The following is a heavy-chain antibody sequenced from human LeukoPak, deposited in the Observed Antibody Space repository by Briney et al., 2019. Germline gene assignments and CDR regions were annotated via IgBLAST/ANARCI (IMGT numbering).Heavy chain of an antibody. CDR1: GYIFSVYA. CDR2: INTNTGNP. Sequence: GASVKVSCKASGYIFSVYALIWVRQAPGQGLELMGWINTNTGNPTYAQGFTGRFVFSLDTSVSTAYLQISSLKAEDTAVYYCARDYIIAVGTTTYLQHWGQGTLVTVSS. D-gene: IGHD1-14*01. CDR3: ARDYIIAVGTTTYLQH. V-gene: IGHV7-4-1*02. J-gene: IGHJ1*01.